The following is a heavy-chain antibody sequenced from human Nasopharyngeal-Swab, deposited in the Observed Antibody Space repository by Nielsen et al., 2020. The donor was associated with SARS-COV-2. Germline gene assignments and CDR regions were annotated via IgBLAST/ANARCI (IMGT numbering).Heavy chain of an antibody. CDR1: GCSISSSSYY. V-gene: IGHV4-39*07. CDR2: IYYSGST. J-gene: IGHJ5*02. Sequence: SETLSLTCTVSGCSISSSSYYWGWIRQPPGKGLEWIGSIYYSGSTYYNPSLKSRVTISVDTSKNQFSLKLSSVTAADTAVYYCARDPNGGFDPWGQGTLVTVSS. D-gene: IGHD3-10*01. CDR3: ARDPNGGFDP.